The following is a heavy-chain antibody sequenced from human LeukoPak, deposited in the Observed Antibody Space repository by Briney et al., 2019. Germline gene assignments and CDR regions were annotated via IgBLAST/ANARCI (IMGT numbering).Heavy chain of an antibody. J-gene: IGHJ4*02. CDR2: IYHSGST. CDR3: ARVRVTVVTRRLGLSDY. Sequence: PSETLSLTCTVSGYSISSGYYWGWIRQPPGKGLEWIGSIYHSGSTYYNPSLKSRVTISVDTSKNQFSLKLSSVTAADTAVYYCARVRVTVVTRRLGLSDYWGQGTLVTVSS. CDR1: GYSISSGYY. V-gene: IGHV4-38-2*02. D-gene: IGHD4-23*01.